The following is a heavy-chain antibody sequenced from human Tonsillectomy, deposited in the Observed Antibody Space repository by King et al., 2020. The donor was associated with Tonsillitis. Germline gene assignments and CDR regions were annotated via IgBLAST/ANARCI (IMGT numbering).Heavy chain of an antibody. D-gene: IGHD3-3*01. CDR3: TTGIYDFWSGGYMDV. J-gene: IGHJ6*03. V-gene: IGHV3-15*01. CDR2: IKSKTDGGTT. Sequence: VQLVESGGGLVKPGGSLRLSCAASGFTFSNAWMSWVRQAPGRGLEWVGRIKSKTDGGTTDYAAPVKGRFTISSDDSKNTLYLQMNSLKTEDTAVYYCTTGIYDFWSGGYMDVWGKGTTVTVSS. CDR1: GFTFSNAW.